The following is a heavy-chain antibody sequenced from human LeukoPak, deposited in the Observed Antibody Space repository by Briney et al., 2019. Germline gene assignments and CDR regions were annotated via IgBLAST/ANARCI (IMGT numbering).Heavy chain of an antibody. J-gene: IGHJ4*02. V-gene: IGHV4-34*01. D-gene: IGHD5-24*01. CDR3: ARTPRWLQNGNFDY. CDR1: GGSFSGYY. CDR2: INHSGST. Sequence: PSETLSLTCAVYGGSFSGYYWSWIRQPPGKGLEWIGEINHSGSTNYNPSLKSRVTISVDTSKNQFSLKLSSVTAADTAVYYCARTPRWLQNGNFDYWGQGTLVTVSS.